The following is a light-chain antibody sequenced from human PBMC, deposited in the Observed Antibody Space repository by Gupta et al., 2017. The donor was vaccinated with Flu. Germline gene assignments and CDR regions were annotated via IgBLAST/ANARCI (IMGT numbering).Light chain of an antibody. J-gene: IGLJ2*01. CDR1: FANLGRDS. V-gene: IGLV1-44*01. Sequence: VSLPCLGRFANLGRDSIDWYHQVPGMAPKLLIYGKNQRPAGVPDRFSDSRSGTSASLAISGLQAEDEGVYSCEGWDASVDGPLFGGGTRLTVL. CDR3: EGWDASVDGPL. CDR2: GKN.